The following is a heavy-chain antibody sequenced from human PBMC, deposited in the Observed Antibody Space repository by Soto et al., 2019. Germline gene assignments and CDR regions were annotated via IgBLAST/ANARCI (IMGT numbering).Heavy chain of an antibody. J-gene: IGHJ4*02. CDR1: GYSISNGDY. V-gene: IGHV4-38-2*02. CDR2: VYYSGST. CDR3: ARNTSTYFDS. Sequence: SETLSLTCTVSGYSISNGDYWGWIRQAPGKGLEWIGSVYYSGSTHYEPSLRGRIAISVDTLKNQFSLRLPSVTAADTAMYFCARNTSTYFDSWGQGIPVTVSS.